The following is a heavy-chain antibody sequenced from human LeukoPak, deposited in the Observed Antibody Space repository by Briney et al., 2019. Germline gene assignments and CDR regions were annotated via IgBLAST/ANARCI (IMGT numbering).Heavy chain of an antibody. CDR1: GFTFSDYY. CDR2: ISGVYDNI. Sequence: GGSLRLSCAASGFTFSDYYMTWIRQAPGRGLEWVSYISGVYDNIYYGDSVKGRFTTSRDNAKNSVYLQMSSLRADDTAVYYCARGGAHGMDVWGQGTTVTVSS. J-gene: IGHJ6*02. CDR3: ARGGAHGMDV. D-gene: IGHD1-26*01. V-gene: IGHV3-11*01.